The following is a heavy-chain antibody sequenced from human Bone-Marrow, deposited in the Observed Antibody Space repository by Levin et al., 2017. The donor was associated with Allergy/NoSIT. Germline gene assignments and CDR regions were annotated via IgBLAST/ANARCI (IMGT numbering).Heavy chain of an antibody. Sequence: LSLTCVASGFTFEDYAMHWVREVPGKGLQWVSGITWNSDNKGYADSVKGRFTVSRDNGKKSLFLQMNSLRPEDTALYYCAKVRAAAVGTGYFDSWGQGILVTVSS. CDR1: GFTFEDYA. CDR3: AKVRAAAVGTGYFDS. CDR2: ITWNSDNK. J-gene: IGHJ4*02. D-gene: IGHD6-13*01. V-gene: IGHV3-9*01.